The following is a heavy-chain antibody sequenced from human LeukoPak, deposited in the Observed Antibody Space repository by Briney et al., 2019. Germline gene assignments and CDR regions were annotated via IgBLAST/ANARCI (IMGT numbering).Heavy chain of an antibody. Sequence: GGSLRLSCAASGFTFSSYGMHWVRQAPGKGLEWVAVIWYDGSNKYYADSVKGRFTISRDNSKNTLYLQMNSLRAEDTAVYYCAREGYYDSSGYSSGAFDIWGQGTMVTVSS. CDR1: GFTFSSYG. D-gene: IGHD3-22*01. CDR2: IWYDGSNK. CDR3: AREGYYDSSGYSSGAFDI. J-gene: IGHJ3*02. V-gene: IGHV3-33*01.